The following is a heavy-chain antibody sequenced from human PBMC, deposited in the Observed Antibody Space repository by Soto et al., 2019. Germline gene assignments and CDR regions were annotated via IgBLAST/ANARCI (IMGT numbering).Heavy chain of an antibody. CDR1: GGSISSYY. D-gene: IGHD3-10*01. V-gene: IGHV4-4*07. CDR3: ARDEYYGSGSYPSSYYFDY. CDR2: IYTSGST. Sequence: PSETLSLTCTVSGGSISSYYWSWIRQPAGKGPEWIGRIYTSGSTNYHPSLKSRVTMSVDTSKNQFSLKLSSVTAADTAVYYCARDEYYGSGSYPSSYYFDYWGQGTLVTVSS. J-gene: IGHJ4*02.